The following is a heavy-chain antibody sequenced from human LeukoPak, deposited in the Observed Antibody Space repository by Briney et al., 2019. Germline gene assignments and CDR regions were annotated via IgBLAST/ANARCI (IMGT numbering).Heavy chain of an antibody. CDR2: ISYDGSNK. V-gene: IGHV3-30-3*01. CDR3: ARGGKITMIVVVITPFDY. Sequence: PGGSLRLSCAASGFTFSSYAMHWVRQAPGKGLEWVAVISYDGSNKYYADSVKGRFTISRDNSKNTLYLQMNSLRAEDTAVYYCARGGKITMIVVVITPFDYWGQGTLVTVSS. D-gene: IGHD3-22*01. CDR1: GFTFSSYA. J-gene: IGHJ4*02.